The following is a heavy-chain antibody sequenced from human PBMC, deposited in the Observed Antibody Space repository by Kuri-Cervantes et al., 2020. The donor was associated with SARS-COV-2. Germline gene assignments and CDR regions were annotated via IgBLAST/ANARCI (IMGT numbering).Heavy chain of an antibody. V-gene: IGHV3-23*01. CDR1: GFTFSSYT. Sequence: GGSLRLSFAASGFTFSSYTMTGVRQAPGKGLEWVSVISGSGGSTYYADSVKGRFTISRDNSKNTLYLQMNSLRAEDTAVYYCAKWGVPILRFLEQPENYYYYYGMDVWGQGTTVTVSS. D-gene: IGHD3-3*01. CDR2: ISGSGGST. CDR3: AKWGVPILRFLEQPENYYYYYGMDV. J-gene: IGHJ6*02.